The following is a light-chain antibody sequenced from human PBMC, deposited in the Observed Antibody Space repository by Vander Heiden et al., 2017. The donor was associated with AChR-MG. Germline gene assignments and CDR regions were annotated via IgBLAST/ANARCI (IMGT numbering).Light chain of an antibody. CDR3: RQEDFSPRT. CDR1: QSITHW. CDR2: KAS. Sequence: DIQMTQSPSTLSASVGDRVTITCRASQSITHWLAWYQQKPGKPPSLLIYKASNLPSGVPSRFSGSGSGSEFTLTISSLQPDDFATYFCRQEDFSPRTFGQGTKLEIK. V-gene: IGKV1-5*03. J-gene: IGKJ1*01.